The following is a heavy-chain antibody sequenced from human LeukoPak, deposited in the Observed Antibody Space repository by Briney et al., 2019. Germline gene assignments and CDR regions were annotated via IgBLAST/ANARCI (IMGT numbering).Heavy chain of an antibody. J-gene: IGHJ4*02. CDR1: GFTFSNAW. CDR2: INSKTDGGTT. V-gene: IGHV3-15*01. Sequence: GGSLRLSCAASGFTFSNAWMSWVRQAPGKGLEWVGRINSKTDGGTTEYAEPVKGRFTISRDDSKNMLYLQMNSLKTEDTAVYYCTTVFSWGQGTLVTVSS. D-gene: IGHD3-10*02. CDR3: TTVFS.